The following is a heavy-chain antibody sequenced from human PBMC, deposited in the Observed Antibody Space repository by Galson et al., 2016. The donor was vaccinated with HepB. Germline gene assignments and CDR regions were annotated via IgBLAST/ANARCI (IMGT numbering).Heavy chain of an antibody. J-gene: IGHJ1*01. D-gene: IGHD6-25*01. V-gene: IGHV1-8*01. Sequence: SVKVSCKASGYTFASYDINWVRQSTGQGLEWMGWMNPNSGYTVYAQKFQGRVAMTKDTSIMTAYMELSSLTSGDTAVYYCARAGSAAGWVAHWGQGTLVTVSS. CDR2: MNPNSGYT. CDR1: GYTFASYD. CDR3: ARAGSAAGWVAH.